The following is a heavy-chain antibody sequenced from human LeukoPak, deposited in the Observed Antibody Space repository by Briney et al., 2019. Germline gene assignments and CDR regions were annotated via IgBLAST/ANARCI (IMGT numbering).Heavy chain of an antibody. CDR3: AKDGGQLLSYDYYFYMDV. Sequence: GGSLRLSCAASGFTFSSYAMSWVRQAPGKGLEWVSAISGSGGSTYYADSVKGRFTISRDNSKNSLYLQMNSLRTEDSALYYCAKDGGQLLSYDYYFYMDVWGKGTTVTVSS. CDR1: GFTFSSYA. CDR2: ISGSGGST. J-gene: IGHJ6*03. D-gene: IGHD2-2*01. V-gene: IGHV3-23*01.